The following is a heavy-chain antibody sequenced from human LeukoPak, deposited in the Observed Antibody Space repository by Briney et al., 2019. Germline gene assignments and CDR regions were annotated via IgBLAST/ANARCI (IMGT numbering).Heavy chain of an antibody. J-gene: IGHJ4*02. D-gene: IGHD1-1*01. CDR1: GGSISSGGYY. CDR3: ARDQGGRGPDY. Sequence: SQTLSLTCTVSGGSISSGGYYGSWIRQPPGRGLEGIGYIYHGGSTYYNPSLKSRVTISVDRSKNQFSLKLSSVTAAHTAVYYCARDQGGRGPDYWGQGTLVTVSS. V-gene: IGHV4-30-2*01. CDR2: IYHGGST.